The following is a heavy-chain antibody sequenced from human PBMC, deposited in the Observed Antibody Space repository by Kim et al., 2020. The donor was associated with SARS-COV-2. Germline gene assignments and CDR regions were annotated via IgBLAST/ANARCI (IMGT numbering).Heavy chain of an antibody. D-gene: IGHD6-13*01. Sequence: KSRVTISVDTSKNQFSLKLSSVTAADTAVYYCARVGWADRAVAAAGPCGYWGQGTLVTVSS. CDR3: ARVGWADRAVAAAGPCGY. V-gene: IGHV4-34*01. J-gene: IGHJ4*02.